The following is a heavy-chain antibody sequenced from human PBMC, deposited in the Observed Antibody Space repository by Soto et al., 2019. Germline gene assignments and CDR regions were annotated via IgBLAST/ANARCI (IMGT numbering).Heavy chain of an antibody. D-gene: IGHD3-10*01. CDR2: IYSGDST. CDR3: ARDLRGGSGSPDY. V-gene: IGHV3-53*01. Sequence: GSLRLSCAASGFTVSSNYMNWVRQAPGKGLEWVSVIYSGDSTYYADSVKGRFTISRDNAKNTLYLQMNSLRAEDTAVYYCARDLRGGSGSPDYWGQGTLVTVSS. J-gene: IGHJ4*02. CDR1: GFTVSSNY.